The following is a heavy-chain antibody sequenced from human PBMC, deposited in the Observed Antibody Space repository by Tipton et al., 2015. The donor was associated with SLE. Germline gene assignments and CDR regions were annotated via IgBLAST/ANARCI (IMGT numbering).Heavy chain of an antibody. CDR3: ARVLQSGDAFDI. Sequence: QVQLVQSGAEVKKPGASVKVSCKASGYTFNSYYMHWVRQAPGQGLEWMGIINPGGGSTSCSQKFQGRVTMTRDTSTSTVYMELSSLGSEDTAVYYCARVLQSGDAFDIWGQGTMVTVSS. D-gene: IGHD4-11*01. J-gene: IGHJ3*02. CDR2: INPGGGST. CDR1: GYTFNSYY. V-gene: IGHV1-46*02.